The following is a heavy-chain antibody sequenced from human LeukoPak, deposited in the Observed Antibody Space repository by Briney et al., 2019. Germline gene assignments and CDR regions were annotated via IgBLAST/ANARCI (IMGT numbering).Heavy chain of an antibody. V-gene: IGHV1-2*02. CDR2: INPNDGDT. D-gene: IGHD6-13*01. CDR1: GYTFTDYY. Sequence: GASVKVSCKASGYTFTDYYMHWVRQAPGQGFEWMGWINPNDGDTNYAQKFQGRVTMTRDTSISTAHMELRSLRSDDTAVYYCAAPKLYSSSRYGMDVWGQGTTVTVSS. CDR3: AAPKLYSSSRYGMDV. J-gene: IGHJ6*02.